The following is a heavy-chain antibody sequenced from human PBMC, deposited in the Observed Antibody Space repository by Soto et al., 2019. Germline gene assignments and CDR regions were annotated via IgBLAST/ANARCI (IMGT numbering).Heavy chain of an antibody. V-gene: IGHV3-30*18. CDR3: AKDSDAVAGTYFDY. J-gene: IGHJ4*02. Sequence: GGSLRLSCAASGFTFSSYGMHWVHQAPGKGLEWVAVISYDGSNKYYADSVKGRFTISRDNSKNTLYLQMNSLRAEDTAVSYCAKDSDAVAGTYFDYWGQGTLVTVSS. D-gene: IGHD6-19*01. CDR1: GFTFSSYG. CDR2: ISYDGSNK.